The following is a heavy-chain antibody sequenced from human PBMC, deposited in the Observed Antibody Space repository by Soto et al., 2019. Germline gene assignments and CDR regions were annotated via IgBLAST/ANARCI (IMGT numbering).Heavy chain of an antibody. CDR1: GYTFTSYG. Sequence: VQLVQSGAEVKKPGASVKVSCKASGYTFTSYGISWVRQAPGQGLEWMGWISAYNGNTNYAQKLQGRVTMTTDTSTSTAYMELRSLRSDDTAVYYCARGYCSSTSCYIPYYYYMDVWGKGTTVTVSS. CDR3: ARGYCSSTSCYIPYYYYMDV. V-gene: IGHV1-18*01. CDR2: ISAYNGNT. J-gene: IGHJ6*03. D-gene: IGHD2-2*02.